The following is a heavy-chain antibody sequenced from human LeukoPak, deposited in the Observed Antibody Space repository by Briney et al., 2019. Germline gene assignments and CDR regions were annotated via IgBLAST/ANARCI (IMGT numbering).Heavy chain of an antibody. CDR3: ARVRATVTTSAFDI. V-gene: IGHV1-69*01. J-gene: IGHJ3*02. D-gene: IGHD4-17*01. CDR1: GGTFSSYA. CDR2: IIPIFGTA. Sequence: ASVKVSCKASGGTFSSYAISWVRQAPGQGLEWMGGIIPIFGTANYAQKFQGRVTITADESTSIAYMELSSLRSEDTAVYYCARVRATVTTSAFDIWGQGTMVTVSS.